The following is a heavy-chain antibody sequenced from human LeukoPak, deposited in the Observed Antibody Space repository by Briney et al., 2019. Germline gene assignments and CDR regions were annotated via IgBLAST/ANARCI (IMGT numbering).Heavy chain of an antibody. Sequence: GASVKVSCKVSGYTLTELSMHWVRQAPGKGLEWMGGFDPEDGETINAQKFQGRVTMTEDTSTDTAYMELSSLRSEDTAVYYCAMEGDYGSLSSSWYASHSWGQGTLVTVSS. CDR3: AMEGDYGSLSSSWYASHS. CDR1: GYTLTELS. J-gene: IGHJ5*02. CDR2: FDPEDGET. V-gene: IGHV1-24*01. D-gene: IGHD6-13*01.